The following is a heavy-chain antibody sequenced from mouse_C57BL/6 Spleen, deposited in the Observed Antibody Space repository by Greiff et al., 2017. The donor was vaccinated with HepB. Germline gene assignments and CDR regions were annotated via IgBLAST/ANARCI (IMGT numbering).Heavy chain of an antibody. CDR3: RWLLRAY. D-gene: IGHD2-3*01. CDR2: YPGSGNTY. CDR1: YTFTDYYM. Sequence: VQLQQSGPELVKPGASVKMSCKASGYTFTDYYMHWVKQKPGKGLEWIGEIYPGSGNTYYNEKFKGKATLTADTSSSTAYMQHSSLTSEDSAVYFCWRWLLRAYWGQGTLVTVSA. J-gene: IGHJ3*01. V-gene: IGHV1-83*01.